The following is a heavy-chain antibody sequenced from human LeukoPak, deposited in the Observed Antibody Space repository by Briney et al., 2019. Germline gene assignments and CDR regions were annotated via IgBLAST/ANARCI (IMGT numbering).Heavy chain of an antibody. J-gene: IGHJ4*02. CDR2: ISSSGSTI. CDR1: GFTFSDYY. CDR3: AKETYGETYSFDY. V-gene: IGHV3-11*04. Sequence: GGSLRLSCAASGFTFSDYYMSWIRQAPGKGLEWVSYISSSGSTIYYADSVKGRFTISRDNAKNSLYLQMNSLRGEDTAVFYCAKETYGETYSFDYWGQGTLVTVSS. D-gene: IGHD1-26*01.